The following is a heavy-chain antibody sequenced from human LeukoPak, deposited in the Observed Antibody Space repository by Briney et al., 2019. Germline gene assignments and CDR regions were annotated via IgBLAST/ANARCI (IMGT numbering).Heavy chain of an antibody. V-gene: IGHV3-48*01. CDR1: GFTFIPYN. CDR3: LEWYSDDAFDI. J-gene: IGHJ3*02. Sequence: GGPLRLSCAASGFTFIPYNMHGARQAPGKGREWVSYINSGSSIIYYADSVKGRFNISRDNSKNTLYLQMNSLSADDTAVYYCLEWYSDDAFDIWGQGTMVTVAS. D-gene: IGHD3-3*01. CDR2: INSGSSII.